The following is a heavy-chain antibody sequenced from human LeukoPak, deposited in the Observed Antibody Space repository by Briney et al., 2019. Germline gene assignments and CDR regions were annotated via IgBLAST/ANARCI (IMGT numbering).Heavy chain of an antibody. V-gene: IGHV3-7*05. CDR2: IKEDGSEK. CDR3: ARGGFRRFDY. J-gene: IGHJ4*02. D-gene: IGHD3-10*01. CDR1: GFSFTRHW. Sequence: GRSLRLSCSASGFSFTRHWMSWVRQAPGKGLDWVASIKEDGSEKYYADSVRGRFTISRDNAKNSLYLQMNSLRVDDTAVYYCARGGFRRFDYWGQGTLVTGSS.